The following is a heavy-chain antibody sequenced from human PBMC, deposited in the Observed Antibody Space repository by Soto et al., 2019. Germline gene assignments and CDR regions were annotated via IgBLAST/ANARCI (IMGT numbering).Heavy chain of an antibody. CDR1: GGSISSGDYY. CDR2: IYYSGNT. CDR3: VRVGHINWFDP. J-gene: IGHJ5*02. Sequence: QVQLQESGPGLVKPSQTLSLTCTVSGGSISSGDYYWSWIRQPPGKGWEWIGYIYYSGNTYYNPSLKRRGTISVDTSKNQFSLKLSSVTAADTAVYYCVRVGHINWFDPWGQGTLVTVSS. V-gene: IGHV4-30-4*01. D-gene: IGHD2-21*01.